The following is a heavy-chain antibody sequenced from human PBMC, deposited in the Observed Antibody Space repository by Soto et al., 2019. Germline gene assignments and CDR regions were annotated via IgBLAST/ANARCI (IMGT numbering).Heavy chain of an antibody. CDR3: ARENYGDYLNWFDP. V-gene: IGHV3-48*02. J-gene: IGHJ5*02. D-gene: IGHD4-17*01. CDR1: GFTFSSYN. Sequence: GSLRLSCSASGFTFSSYNMNWVRQAPGKGLEWVSYISSSSTTKYYADSVKGRFTISRDNAKNSLYLQMNNLRDEDTAVYYCARENYGDYLNWFDPWGQGTLVTVSS. CDR2: ISSSSTTK.